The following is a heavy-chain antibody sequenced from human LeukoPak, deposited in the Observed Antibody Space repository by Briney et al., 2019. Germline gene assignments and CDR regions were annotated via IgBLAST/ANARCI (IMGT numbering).Heavy chain of an antibody. D-gene: IGHD1-26*01. CDR2: ISSSGSTI. Sequence: GGSLRLSCAASGFTFSSYAMSWVRQAPGKGLEWVSYISSSGSTIYYADSVQGRFTISRDNAKNSLYLQMNSLRAEDTAVYYCARDSGSLLPAFDIWGQGTMVTVSS. CDR1: GFTFSSYA. CDR3: ARDSGSLLPAFDI. J-gene: IGHJ3*02. V-gene: IGHV3-48*04.